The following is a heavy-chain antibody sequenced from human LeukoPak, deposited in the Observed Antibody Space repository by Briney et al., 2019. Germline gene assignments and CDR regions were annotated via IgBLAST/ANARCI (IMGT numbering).Heavy chain of an antibody. D-gene: IGHD6-13*01. CDR2: IYYSGST. Sequence: SETLSLTCTVSGGSVSRGSYYWSWIRQPPGKGLEWIGYIYYSGSTNYNPSLKSRVTISVDTSKNQFSLKLSSVTAADTAVYYCARGSSTLGYWGQGTLVTVSS. CDR3: ARGSSTLGY. CDR1: GGSVSRGSYY. J-gene: IGHJ4*02. V-gene: IGHV4-61*01.